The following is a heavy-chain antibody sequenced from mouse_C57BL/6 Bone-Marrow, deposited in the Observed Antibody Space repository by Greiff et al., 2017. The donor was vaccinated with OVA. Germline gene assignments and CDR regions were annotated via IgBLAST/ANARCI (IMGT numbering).Heavy chain of an antibody. D-gene: IGHD2-13*01. CDR1: GYSFTGYY. V-gene: IGHV1-31*01. J-gene: IGHJ2*01. Sequence: EVKLMESGPELVKPGASVKISCKASGYSFTGYYMHWVKQSPGNILDWIGYIYPCNGVSSYNQKLKGKATLTVDKSSSKAYMELRSLAFYDSAVYYGARVTGFDYWGQGTTLTVSS. CDR3: ARVTGFDY. CDR2: IYPCNGVS.